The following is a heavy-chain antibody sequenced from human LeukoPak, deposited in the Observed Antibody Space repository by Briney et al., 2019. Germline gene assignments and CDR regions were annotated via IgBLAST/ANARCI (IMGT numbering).Heavy chain of an antibody. CDR3: ARGYSGSTYYFDY. CDR2: ISSSSSTI. J-gene: IGHJ4*02. CDR1: GFTFSTYN. V-gene: IGHV3-48*02. Sequence: PGGSLRLSCAASGFTFSTYNMNWVRQAPGKGLEWVSYISSSSSTIYHADSVKGRFTISRDNAKNSLYLQMNSLRDEGTAVYYCARGYSGSTYYFDYWGQGTLVTVSS. D-gene: IGHD1-26*01.